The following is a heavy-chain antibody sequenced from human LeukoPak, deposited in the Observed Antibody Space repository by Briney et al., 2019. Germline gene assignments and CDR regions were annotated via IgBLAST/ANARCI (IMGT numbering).Heavy chain of an antibody. CDR2: IRYDGSNK. J-gene: IGHJ4*02. D-gene: IGHD2-2*01. CDR1: GFTFSSYG. Sequence: GGSLRLSCAASGFTFSSYGMHWVRQAPDKGLEWVAFIRYDGSNKYYADSVKGRFTISRDNSKNTLYLQMNSLRAEDTAVYYCAKDQYCTSTSCYVGYWGQGTLVTVSS. V-gene: IGHV3-30*02. CDR3: AKDQYCTSTSCYVGY.